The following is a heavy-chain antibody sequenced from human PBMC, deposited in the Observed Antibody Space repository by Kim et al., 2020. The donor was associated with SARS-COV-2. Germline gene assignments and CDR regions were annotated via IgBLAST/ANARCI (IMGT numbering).Heavy chain of an antibody. D-gene: IGHD1-7*01. CDR3: ARLNEGTGTIDY. J-gene: IGHJ4*02. CDR1: GYTFTSYA. CDR2: INAGNGNT. V-gene: IGHV1-3*01. Sequence: ASVKVSCKASGYTFTSYAMHWVRQAPGQRLEWMGWINAGNGNTKYSQKFQGRVTITRDTSASTAYMELSSLRSEDTAVYYCARLNEGTGTIDYWGQGILVTVSS.